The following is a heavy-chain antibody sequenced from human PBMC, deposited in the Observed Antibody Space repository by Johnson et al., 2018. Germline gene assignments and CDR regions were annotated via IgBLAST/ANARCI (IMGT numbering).Heavy chain of an antibody. V-gene: IGHV3-30*18. CDR3: AKDKGPTMIRCFQH. CDR2: ISYAGSNK. D-gene: IGHD3-22*01. J-gene: IGHJ1*01. CDR1: VFTFSNYG. Sequence: QVQLVQSGGGLVQPGRSLRLSCAASVFTFSNYGMHWVRQAPGKGLEWVTVISYAGSNKQYADSVKGRFTISRDNSKNTLDLQMNSLRVEDTAVYFCAKDKGPTMIRCFQHWGQGTLVTVSS.